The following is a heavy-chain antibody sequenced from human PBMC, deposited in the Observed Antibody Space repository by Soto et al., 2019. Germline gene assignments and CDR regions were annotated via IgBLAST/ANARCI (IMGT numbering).Heavy chain of an antibody. CDR2: ISYDGNKI. CDR3: ARAPVGVTTRFFDH. V-gene: IGHV3-30*03. CDR1: GFLFNSYG. D-gene: IGHD1-26*01. Sequence: GGSLRLSCGASGFLFNSYGMHWVRQAPGKGLEWVSTISYDGNKIYDADSVKGRFTISRDNFENRLYLQMDSLRVEDTAVYYCARAPVGVTTRFFDHWGQGILVTVPS. J-gene: IGHJ4*02.